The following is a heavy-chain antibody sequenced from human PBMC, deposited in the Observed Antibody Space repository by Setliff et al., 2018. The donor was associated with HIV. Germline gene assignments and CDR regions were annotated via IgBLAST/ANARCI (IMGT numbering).Heavy chain of an antibody. J-gene: IGHJ3*02. CDR2: FRSSGDIK. V-gene: IGHV3-23*01. CDR3: AKGPWDEPHAFNI. D-gene: IGHD1-26*01. CDR1: GFTFSSYA. Sequence: GGSLRLSCAASGFTFSSYAMSWVRQAPGKGLEWISAFRSSGDIKYYADSVRGRFTISSDNSKNTLFLQMNSLRVEDTAVYYCAKGPWDEPHAFNISGQGTMVTVSS.